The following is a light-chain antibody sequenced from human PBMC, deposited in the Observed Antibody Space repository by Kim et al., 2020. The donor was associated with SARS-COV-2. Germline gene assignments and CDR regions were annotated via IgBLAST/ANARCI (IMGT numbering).Light chain of an antibody. J-gene: IGLJ1*01. CDR2: EVS. V-gene: IGLV2-8*01. CDR3: SSYACSNNYV. CDR1: SNDVGGYNY. Sequence: GQSVTISCTGTSNDVGGYNYVSWYQQHPGKAPKLMIYEVSKRPSGVPDRFSGSKSGNTASLTVSGLQAEDEADYYCSSYACSNNYVFGTGTKVTVL.